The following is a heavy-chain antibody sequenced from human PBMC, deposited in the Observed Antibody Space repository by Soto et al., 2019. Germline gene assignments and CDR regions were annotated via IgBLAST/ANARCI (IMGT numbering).Heavy chain of an antibody. CDR1: GYRFTTYG. D-gene: IGHD6-13*01. CDR3: ARSYSTFDY. CDR2: IYPSDSDT. J-gene: IGHJ4*02. Sequence: PGESLKISCRGSGYRFTTYGIGWVRQMPGKGLEWMGIIYPSDSDTRYSPSFQGQVTISVDKSMSTAYLQWSSLKASDTAMYYCARSYSTFDYWGQGTLVTVSS. V-gene: IGHV5-51*01.